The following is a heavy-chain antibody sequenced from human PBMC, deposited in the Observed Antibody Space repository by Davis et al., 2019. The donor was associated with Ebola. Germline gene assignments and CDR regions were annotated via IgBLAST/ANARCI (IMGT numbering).Heavy chain of an antibody. Sequence: GGSLRLSCKASGGTFSSYAISWVRQAPGQGLEWMGRIIPILGIANYAQKFQGRVTITADKSTSTAYMELSSLRSEDTAVYYCARDSQGLGKRWLQLPPDYWGQGTLVTVSS. CDR3: ARDSQGLGKRWLQLPPDY. CDR2: IIPILGIA. CDR1: GGTFSSYA. J-gene: IGHJ4*02. D-gene: IGHD5-24*01. V-gene: IGHV1-69*04.